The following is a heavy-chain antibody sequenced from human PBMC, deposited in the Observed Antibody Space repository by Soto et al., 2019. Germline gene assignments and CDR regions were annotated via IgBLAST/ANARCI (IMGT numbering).Heavy chain of an antibody. CDR1: SGSITSSNW. V-gene: IGHV4-4*02. D-gene: IGHD4-17*01. J-gene: IGHJ6*03. Sequence: QVQLQESRPGLVKPSGTLSLTCAVSSGSITSSNWWSWVRQPPGKGLEWIGEIYHSGSTNYNPSLKRRVTISVDKSKNQFSLKLSSVTAADTAVYYCARASGDYYYYYYMDVWGKGNTVTVSS. CDR2: IYHSGST. CDR3: ARASGDYYYYYYMDV.